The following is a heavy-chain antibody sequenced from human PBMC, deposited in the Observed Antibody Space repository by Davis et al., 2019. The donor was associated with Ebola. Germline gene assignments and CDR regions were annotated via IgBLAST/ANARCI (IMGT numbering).Heavy chain of an antibody. Sequence: GGSLRLSCAASGFTFSSYEMSWVRQAPGKGLEWVSSIGTRSVYIYYADSVKGRFTISRDNAKNSLYLQMDSLRVEDTAIYYCARRRDCSNGVCYGMDVWGQGTAVTVSS. CDR2: IGTRSVYI. CDR3: ARRRDCSNGVCYGMDV. V-gene: IGHV3-21*06. CDR1: GFTFSSYE. J-gene: IGHJ6*02. D-gene: IGHD2-8*01.